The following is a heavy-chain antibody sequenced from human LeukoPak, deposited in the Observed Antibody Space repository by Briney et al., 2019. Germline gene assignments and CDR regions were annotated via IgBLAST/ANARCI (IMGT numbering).Heavy chain of an antibody. Sequence: SVKVSCKASGGTFSSYAISWVRQAPGQGLEWMGGIIPIFGTANYAQRFQGRVTITADESTSIAYMELSSLRSEDTAVYYCARGVNRITIFVWFDPWGQGTLVTVSS. J-gene: IGHJ5*02. D-gene: IGHD3-3*01. V-gene: IGHV1-69*13. CDR3: ARGVNRITIFVWFDP. CDR2: IIPIFGTA. CDR1: GGTFSSYA.